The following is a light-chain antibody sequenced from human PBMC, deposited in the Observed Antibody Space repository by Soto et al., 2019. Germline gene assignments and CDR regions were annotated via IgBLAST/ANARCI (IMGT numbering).Light chain of an antibody. J-gene: IGKJ5*01. CDR1: HGISSY. V-gene: IGKV1-9*01. CDR2: APS. Sequence: IQLTQSPSSLSASVGDRVTITCRASHGISSYLAWYQQKPGKALKLLIYAPSTLQSGVPSRFSGSGSGTDFTLTISSLQPEDFATYYCQQLNTYPITFGQGTRLEIK. CDR3: QQLNTYPIT.